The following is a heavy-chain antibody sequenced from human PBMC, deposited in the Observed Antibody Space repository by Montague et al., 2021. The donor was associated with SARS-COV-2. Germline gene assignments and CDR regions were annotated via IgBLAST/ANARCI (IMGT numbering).Heavy chain of an antibody. Sequence: FLRLSCAASGITVSRNYMNWVRQAPGKGLEWVSLIYSGGSTYYADSVKGRFTISSDNSKNTLYLQMNSLRAEDTAVYYCARDLLEIGGMDVWGQGTTVTVSS. CDR3: ARDLLEIGGMDV. J-gene: IGHJ6*02. CDR2: IYSGGST. D-gene: IGHD1-1*01. CDR1: GITVSRNY. V-gene: IGHV3-66*01.